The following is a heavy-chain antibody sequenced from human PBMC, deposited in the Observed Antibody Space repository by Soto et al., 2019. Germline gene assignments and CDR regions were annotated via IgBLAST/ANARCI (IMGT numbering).Heavy chain of an antibody. CDR1: SCTFISYY. CDR3: ARMVRIAVADAFDI. D-gene: IGHD6-19*01. J-gene: IGHJ3*02. CDR2: MNSNSGST. V-gene: IGHV1-8*01. Sequence: AEALVFTWAFSCTFISYYYFTLLQLPAEERQGMGWMNSNSGSTDYTHKLQSRVTMTRNTSKNTSYMELSSLTSEDTAVYYCARMVRIAVADAFDIWGQGTMVTVSS.